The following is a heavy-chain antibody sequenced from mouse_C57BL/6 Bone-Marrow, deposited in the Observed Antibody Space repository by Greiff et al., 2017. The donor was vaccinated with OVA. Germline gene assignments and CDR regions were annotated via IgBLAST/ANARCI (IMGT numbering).Heavy chain of an antibody. CDR2: IWTGGGT. D-gene: IGHD4-1*01. Sequence: VQLQQSGPGLVAPSQSPSITCTVSGFSLTSYAISWVRQPPGKGLEWLGVIWTGGGTNYNSALKSRLSISKDNSKSQVFLKMNSLQTDDTARYYCARKMGLTGTKGRYFDVWGTGTTVTVSS. CDR1: GFSLTSYA. J-gene: IGHJ1*03. V-gene: IGHV2-9-1*01. CDR3: ARKMGLTGTKGRYFDV.